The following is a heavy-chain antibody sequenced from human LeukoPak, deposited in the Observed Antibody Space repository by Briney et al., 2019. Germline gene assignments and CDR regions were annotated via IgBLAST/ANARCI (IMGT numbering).Heavy chain of an antibody. CDR3: AKCRTTCYANGFDI. Sequence: GGSLRLSCAASGFAFPNYAMSWVRQAPGKGLEWVSAISGSGGDTHYADSVKGRFTISRDNSKNTLYLQMNSLRAEDTAVYYCAKCRTTCYANGFDIWGQGTMVTVSS. CDR2: ISGSGGDT. D-gene: IGHD2-2*01. J-gene: IGHJ3*02. CDR1: GFAFPNYA. V-gene: IGHV3-23*01.